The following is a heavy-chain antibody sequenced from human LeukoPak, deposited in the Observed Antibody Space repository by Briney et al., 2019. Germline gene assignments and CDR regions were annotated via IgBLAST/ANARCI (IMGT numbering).Heavy chain of an antibody. CDR3: ARDSDYYDSRGSLGAY. CDR2: IYSGGST. D-gene: IGHD3-22*01. Sequence: AGGSLRLSCGASGFTVSSNYMSWVRQAPGKGLEWVSVIYSGGSTYYADSVKGRFTISRDNSKNTLYLQMNSLRAEDTAVYYCARDSDYYDSRGSLGAYWGQGTLVTVSS. V-gene: IGHV3-53*01. CDR1: GFTVSSNY. J-gene: IGHJ4*02.